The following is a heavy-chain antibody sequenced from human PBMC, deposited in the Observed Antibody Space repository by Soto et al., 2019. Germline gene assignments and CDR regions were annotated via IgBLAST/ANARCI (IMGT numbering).Heavy chain of an antibody. D-gene: IGHD4-17*01. V-gene: IGHV4-31*03. CDR3: ARATVTYNYYFDY. Sequence: PSETLSLTCTVSGGSISSGGYYWSWIRQHPGKGLEWIGYIHYSGSTYYNPSLKSRVTISVDTSKNQFSLKLSSVTAADTAVYYCARATVTYNYYFDYWGQGTLVTVSS. CDR1: GGSISSGGYY. CDR2: IHYSGST. J-gene: IGHJ4*02.